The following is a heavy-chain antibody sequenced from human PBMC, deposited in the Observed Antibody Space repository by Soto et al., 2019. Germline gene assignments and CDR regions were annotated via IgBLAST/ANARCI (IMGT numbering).Heavy chain of an antibody. Sequence: QVTLKEAGPVLVKPTETLTLTCTVSGFSLNTDGMGVSWIRQPPGKALEWLAQIFSSDDKSYSASLKRRLSISKDSSGSQVVLSVTNMDPVDTATYFCARIRGYDSLVPVDYWGQGILVTVSS. CDR3: ARIRGYDSLVPVDY. D-gene: IGHD5-12*01. CDR2: IFSSDDK. V-gene: IGHV2-26*01. CDR1: GFSLNTDGMG. J-gene: IGHJ4*02.